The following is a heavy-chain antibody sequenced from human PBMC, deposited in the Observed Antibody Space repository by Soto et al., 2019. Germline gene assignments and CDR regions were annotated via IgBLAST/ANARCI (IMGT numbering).Heavy chain of an antibody. Sequence: ASVKVSCKASGYTFTSYAIHWVRQAPGQRLEWMGWINAGNGNTKYSQKFQGRVTITRDTSASTAYMELSSLRSEDTVVYYCAREGYYYDSRGYLYYFVYWGQGTLVTVSS. J-gene: IGHJ4*02. V-gene: IGHV1-3*01. CDR3: AREGYYYDSRGYLYYFVY. CDR2: INAGNGNT. D-gene: IGHD3-22*01. CDR1: GYTFTSYA.